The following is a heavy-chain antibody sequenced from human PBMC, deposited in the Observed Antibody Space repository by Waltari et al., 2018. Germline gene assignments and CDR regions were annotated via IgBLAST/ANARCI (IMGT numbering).Heavy chain of an antibody. J-gene: IGHJ5*02. V-gene: IGHV3-53*01. CDR2: ISNGGTT. D-gene: IGHD3-10*01. CDR3: ARAPGYNWFDP. CDR1: GFTVSDGY. Sequence: EVQLLESGGGLIQTGGSLRLSCAASGFTVSDGYMGWVRQAPGRGLEWVSGISNGGTTYYADSVKGRFTISRDNSKNTLYLEMNSLRAEDTAVYYCARAPGYNWFDPWGQGTLVIVSS.